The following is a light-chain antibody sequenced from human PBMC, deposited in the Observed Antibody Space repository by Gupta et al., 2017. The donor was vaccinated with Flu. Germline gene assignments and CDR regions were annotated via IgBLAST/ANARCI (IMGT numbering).Light chain of an antibody. V-gene: IGKV3-15*01. J-gene: IGKJ1*01. CDR1: QSIRRG. CDR2: RTS. CDR3: HQNNKWPGT. Sequence: PGVLSRPPEEIAILSCGASQSIRRGYNWYQQKGGQSPGLLIWRTSTRGTGLPARFSGSWSGTEFTLTISCPHAEDLATYYCHQNNKWPGTFGQGTKVEIK.